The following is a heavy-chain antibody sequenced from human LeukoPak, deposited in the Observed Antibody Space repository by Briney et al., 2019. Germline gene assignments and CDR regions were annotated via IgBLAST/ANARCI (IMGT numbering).Heavy chain of an antibody. CDR1: GFTFSSYA. J-gene: IGHJ4*02. D-gene: IGHD2-15*01. V-gene: IGHV3-23*01. CDR3: AKARYCSGGSCYFDY. CDR2: ISGSGGST. Sequence: PGGSLRLSCAASGFTFSSYAMSWVRQAPGKGLGWVSDISGSGGSTYYADSVKGRFTISRDNSKNTLYLQMNSLRAEDTAVYYCAKARYCSGGSCYFDYWGQGTLVTVSS.